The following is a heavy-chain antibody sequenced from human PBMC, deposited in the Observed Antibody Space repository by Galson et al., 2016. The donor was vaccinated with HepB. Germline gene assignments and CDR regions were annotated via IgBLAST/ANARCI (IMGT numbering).Heavy chain of an antibody. CDR3: AISYGYTSGWYVSFYYGMDV. J-gene: IGHJ6*02. CDR1: GVSISNRIYY. Sequence: TLSLTCTVSGVSISNRIYYWSWIRQHPGKGLEWIGHIYHSGTTYYNPSLPSRVTISVDTSKSQFSLKLNSVTAADTAVYYCAISYGYTSGWYVSFYYGMDVWGQGTTVTVSS. V-gene: IGHV4-31*03. CDR2: IYHSGTT. D-gene: IGHD6-13*01.